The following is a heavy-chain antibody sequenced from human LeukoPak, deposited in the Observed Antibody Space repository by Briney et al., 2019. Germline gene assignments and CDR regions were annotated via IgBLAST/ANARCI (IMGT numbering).Heavy chain of an antibody. CDR2: ISTSGRT. V-gene: IGHV4-61*02. D-gene: IGHD3-3*01. CDR1: GGSINSGNYY. Sequence: SETLSLTCSVSGGSINSGNYYWSWIRQPAGKGLEWIGRISTSGRTDYSPSLKSRVTISVDTSKNQFSLKLSSVTAADTAVYYCATNTIFGVVTKENYYYYYMNVWGKGTTVTVSS. J-gene: IGHJ6*03. CDR3: ATNTIFGVVTKENYYYYYMNV.